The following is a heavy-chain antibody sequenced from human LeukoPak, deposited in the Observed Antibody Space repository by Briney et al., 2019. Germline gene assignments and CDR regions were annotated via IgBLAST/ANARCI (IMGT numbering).Heavy chain of an antibody. D-gene: IGHD3-3*01. CDR3: AREGRFLEWSPGY. V-gene: IGHV3-30*02. J-gene: IGHJ4*02. Sequence: GGSLRLSCAASGFTFSSYGMHWVRQAPGKGLEWVAFIRYDGSNKYYADSVKGRFTISRDNSKNTLYLQMNSLRAEDTAVYYCAREGRFLEWSPGYWGQGTLVTVSS. CDR2: IRYDGSNK. CDR1: GFTFSSYG.